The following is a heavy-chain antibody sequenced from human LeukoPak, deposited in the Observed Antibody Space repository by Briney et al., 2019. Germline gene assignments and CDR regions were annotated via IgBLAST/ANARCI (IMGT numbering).Heavy chain of an antibody. J-gene: IGHJ4*02. CDR3: ARKANSSGFDY. CDR1: GFTFSSYS. V-gene: IGHV3-21*01. CDR2: ISSSSYI. D-gene: IGHD6-19*01. Sequence: GGSLRLSCAASGFTFSSYSMDWVRQAPGKGLEWVSSISSSSYIYYADSVKGRFTISRDNAKNSLYLQMNSLRAEDTAVYYCARKANSSGFDYWGQGTLVTVSP.